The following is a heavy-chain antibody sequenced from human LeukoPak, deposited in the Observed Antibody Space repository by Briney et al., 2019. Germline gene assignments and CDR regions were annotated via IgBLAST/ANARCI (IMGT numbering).Heavy chain of an antibody. D-gene: IGHD3-22*01. Sequence: GGSLRLSCAASGFTVSSNYMSWVRRAPGKGLEWVSVIYTGGSTYYAVSVKGRFTISRDNSKNTLYLQMNSLRAEDTAVYYCARDGPYDSSGYFGFYDYWGQGTLVTVSS. CDR1: GFTVSSNY. CDR2: IYTGGST. J-gene: IGHJ4*02. V-gene: IGHV3-53*01. CDR3: ARDGPYDSSGYFGFYDY.